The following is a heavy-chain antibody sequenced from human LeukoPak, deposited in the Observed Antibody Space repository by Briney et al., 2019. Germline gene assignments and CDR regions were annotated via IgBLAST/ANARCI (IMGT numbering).Heavy chain of an antibody. Sequence: SETLSLTCTVSGGSISSSSYYWGWIRQPPGKGLEWIGSIYYSGSTYYNPSLKSRVTISVDTSKNQFSLKLSSVTAADTAVYYCARHILTGYYHYYYYVDVWGKGTTVTVSS. D-gene: IGHD3-9*01. CDR3: ARHILTGYYHYYYYVDV. CDR2: IYYSGST. V-gene: IGHV4-39*01. CDR1: GGSISSSSYY. J-gene: IGHJ6*03.